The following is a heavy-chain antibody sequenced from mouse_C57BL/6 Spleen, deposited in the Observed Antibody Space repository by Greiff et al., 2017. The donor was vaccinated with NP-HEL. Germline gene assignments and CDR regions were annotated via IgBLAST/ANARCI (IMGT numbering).Heavy chain of an antibody. Sequence: DVHLVESGGGLVKPGGSLKLSCAASGFTFSSYAMSWVRQTPEKRLEWVATISDGGSYTYYPDNVKGRFTISRDNAKNNLYLQMSHLKSEDTAMYYCARERIYYYGSRDYYAMDYWGQGTSVTVSS. D-gene: IGHD1-1*01. CDR2: ISDGGSYT. V-gene: IGHV5-4*01. J-gene: IGHJ4*01. CDR1: GFTFSSYA. CDR3: ARERIYYYGSRDYYAMDY.